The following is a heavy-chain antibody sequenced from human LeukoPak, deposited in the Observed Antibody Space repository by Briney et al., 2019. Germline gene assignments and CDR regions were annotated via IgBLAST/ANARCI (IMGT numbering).Heavy chain of an antibody. CDR2: ISGSGSST. J-gene: IGHJ4*02. CDR3: AKVRTVVVPAAMVDY. CDR1: GFTFSSYW. V-gene: IGHV3-23*01. D-gene: IGHD2-2*01. Sequence: GGSLRLSCAASGFTFSSYWMSWVRQAPGKGLEWVSGISGSGSSTYYADSVKGRFTISRDNSKNMLYLQMSSLRAEDTAVYYCAKVRTVVVPAAMVDYWGQGTLVTVSS.